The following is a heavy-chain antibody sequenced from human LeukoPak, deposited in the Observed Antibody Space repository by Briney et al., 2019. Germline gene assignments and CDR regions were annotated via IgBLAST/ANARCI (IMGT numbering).Heavy chain of an antibody. J-gene: IGHJ4*02. CDR3: ATDFYRGRQFDY. Sequence: ASVKVSCKVSGNTFTDLSMNWVRQAPGKGLEWMGGFDPEDVETIYAQKFQGRVTMTEDTSTATAYKDLSSLRPDDTAVYCCATDFYRGRQFDYWGQGTLVTVSS. D-gene: IGHD2/OR15-2a*01. CDR1: GNTFTDLS. CDR2: FDPEDVET. V-gene: IGHV1-24*01.